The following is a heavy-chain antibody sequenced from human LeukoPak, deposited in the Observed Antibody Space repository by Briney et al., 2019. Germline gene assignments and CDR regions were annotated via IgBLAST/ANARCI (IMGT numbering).Heavy chain of an antibody. CDR2: INPSGGST. V-gene: IGHV1-46*01. CDR3: ARGQLRFLEWLPGGY. J-gene: IGHJ4*02. Sequence: ASVKVSCKASGYTFTSYYMHWVRQAPGQGLERMGIINPSGGSTSYAQKFQGRVTMTRDMSTSTVYMELSSLRSEDTAVYYCARGQLRFLEWLPGGYWGQGTLVTVSS. CDR1: GYTFTSYY. D-gene: IGHD3-3*01.